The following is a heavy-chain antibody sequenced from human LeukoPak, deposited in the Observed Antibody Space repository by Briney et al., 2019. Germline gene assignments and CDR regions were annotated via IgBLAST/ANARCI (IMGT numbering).Heavy chain of an antibody. CDR3: ATGGAPGGRFEN. J-gene: IGHJ4*02. CDR2: MKEDGTEI. CDR1: GFTFDMST. V-gene: IGHV3-7*01. Sequence: GGSLRLSCVVSGFTFDMSTMTWVRQAPGKGPEWVAKMKEDGTEIFYAGSVDGRFTISRDNSKNSPYLQMNSLRVDDTAVYYCATGGAPGGRFENWGQGTLVTVSS. D-gene: IGHD3-16*01.